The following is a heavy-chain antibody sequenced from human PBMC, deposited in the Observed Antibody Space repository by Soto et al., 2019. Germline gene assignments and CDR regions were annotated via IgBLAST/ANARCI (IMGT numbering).Heavy chain of an antibody. J-gene: IGHJ4*02. Sequence: SETLSLTRTVSGGSISRYYWNWFRKDTGQGLEWIGYIYASGSTNYNPSLKSRVTISVDTSKNHISLKVSSVTAADTAVYYCARGRGDAAGTRFDYWGQGILVTVSS. CDR2: IYASGST. CDR3: ARGRGDAAGTRFDY. CDR1: GGSISRYY. V-gene: IGHV4-59*01. D-gene: IGHD6-13*01.